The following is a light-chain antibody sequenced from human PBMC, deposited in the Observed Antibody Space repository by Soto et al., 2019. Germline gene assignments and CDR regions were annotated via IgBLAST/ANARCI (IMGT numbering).Light chain of an antibody. CDR1: QDIRNF. V-gene: IGKV1-33*01. Sequence: IQLTQSPSSLSASVGDRGTITCQASQDIRNFLNWYQQKPGKAPKLLISDASSLEAGVPQRFSGSGFGTDFTLAISSLQAEDFATYFCQQHFNLSPTFGPGTRLEIK. CDR2: DAS. CDR3: QQHFNLSPT. J-gene: IGKJ5*01.